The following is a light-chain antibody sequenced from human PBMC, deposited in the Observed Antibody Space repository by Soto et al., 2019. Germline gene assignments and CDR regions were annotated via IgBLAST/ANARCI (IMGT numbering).Light chain of an antibody. Sequence: DIQMTQSPSTLSAGVGDRVTITCRASQRISTYLNWYQQKPGKAPPLLIYAASSLQSGVPSRFSGGGSGTDFTLTINTLQPEDFATYFCQQCYSSPRTFGQGTKVEIK. CDR3: QQCYSSPRT. CDR2: AAS. CDR1: QRISTY. J-gene: IGKJ1*01. V-gene: IGKV1-39*01.